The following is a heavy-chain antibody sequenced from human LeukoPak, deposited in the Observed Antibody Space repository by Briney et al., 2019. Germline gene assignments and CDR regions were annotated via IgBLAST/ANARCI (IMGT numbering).Heavy chain of an antibody. D-gene: IGHD3-16*01. J-gene: IGHJ4*02. Sequence: SETLSLTCTVSGGSISSYYWSWIRQPPGKGLEWIGYIYYSGSTNYNPSLKSRVTISVDTSKNQFSLKLSSVTAADTAVYYCARGNVRRTYYDYVWGKLDYWGQGTLVTVSS. CDR3: ARGNVRRTYYDYVWGKLDY. V-gene: IGHV4-59*12. CDR1: GGSISSYY. CDR2: IYYSGST.